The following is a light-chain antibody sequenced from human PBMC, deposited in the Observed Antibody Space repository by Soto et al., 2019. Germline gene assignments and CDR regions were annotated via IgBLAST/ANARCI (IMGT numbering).Light chain of an antibody. CDR1: QSVSSY. V-gene: IGKV3-11*01. Sequence: EIVLTQSPATLSLSPGERATLPCRASQSVSSYLAWYQQKPGQAPRLLIYDASNRATGIPARFSGSGSGTDFTLTISSLEPEDFAVYYCPQRSNWPRTFGQGTKVEIK. J-gene: IGKJ1*01. CDR3: PQRSNWPRT. CDR2: DAS.